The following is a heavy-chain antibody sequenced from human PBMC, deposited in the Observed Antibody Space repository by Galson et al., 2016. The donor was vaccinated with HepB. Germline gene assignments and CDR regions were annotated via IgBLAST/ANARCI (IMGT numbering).Heavy chain of an antibody. CDR1: GYTFTSYG. J-gene: IGHJ5*02. D-gene: IGHD5-12*01. CDR3: ARGNSGWMNRIDP. Sequence: SVKVSCKASGYTFTSYGISWVLQAPGQGLEWMGWISAYNGNTNYAQKFQGRVTMTTDTSTNTAYMELRSLRSDDSAVYYCARGNSGWMNRIDPWGQGTLVTVSS. V-gene: IGHV1-18*01. CDR2: ISAYNGNT.